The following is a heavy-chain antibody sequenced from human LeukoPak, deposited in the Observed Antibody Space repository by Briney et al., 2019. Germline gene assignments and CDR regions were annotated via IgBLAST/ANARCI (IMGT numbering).Heavy chain of an antibody. CDR1: EFTFSSYA. Sequence: GGSLRLSCAASEFTFSSYAMHWVRQAPGKGLEWVAVISYDGSNKDYEDSVKGRFTISRDNFKDALYLQMKSLRPEDTAVYYCTRAVGEGWFDPWGQGTLVTVSS. CDR3: TRAVGEGWFDP. J-gene: IGHJ5*02. D-gene: IGHD1-26*01. V-gene: IGHV3-30*04. CDR2: ISYDGSNK.